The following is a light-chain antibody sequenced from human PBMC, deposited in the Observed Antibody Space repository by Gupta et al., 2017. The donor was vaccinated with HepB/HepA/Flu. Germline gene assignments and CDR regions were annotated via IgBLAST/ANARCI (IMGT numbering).Light chain of an antibody. J-gene: IGKJ4*01. V-gene: IGKV3D-15*01. CDR2: RAS. Sequence: LIMTPSPPILSLSPGERATPTGRASQSVSNDLAWYQQKPGQSPRLLISRASTRASGIPARFSGSGSGTEFTLTISSLQSEDFAIYYCQQNYKWPLTFGGGTKVEIK. CDR3: QQNYKWPLT. CDR1: QSVSND.